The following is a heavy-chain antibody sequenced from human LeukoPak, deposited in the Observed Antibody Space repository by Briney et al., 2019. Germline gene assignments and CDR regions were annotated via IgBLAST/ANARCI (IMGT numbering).Heavy chain of an antibody. CDR3: ARSYDILTGYHDY. J-gene: IGHJ4*02. CDR1: GFTFSSYS. D-gene: IGHD3-9*01. V-gene: IGHV3-21*01. CDR2: ISSSSSYI. Sequence: GRSLRLSCAASGFTFSSYSMNWVRQAPGKGLEWVSSISSSSSYIYYADSVKGRFTISRDNAKNSLYLQMNSLRAEDTAVYYCARSYDILTGYHDYWGQGTLVTVSS.